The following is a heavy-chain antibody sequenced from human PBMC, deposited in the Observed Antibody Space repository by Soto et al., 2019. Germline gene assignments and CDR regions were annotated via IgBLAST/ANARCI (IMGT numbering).Heavy chain of an antibody. V-gene: IGHV1-18*04. CDR3: SRAFSYGSYWHFDL. CDR1: GYTFGSYG. CDR2: ITPYNGNT. D-gene: IGHD5-18*01. Sequence: QVPLVQSGAEVKEPGASVKVSCKGSGYTFGSYGITWVRQAPGQGLEWMGWITPYNGNTHYAEKLQGRVTMTADTSTSTAYMELWRLRSDDTAVYYCSRAFSYGSYWHFDLWGRGTLVTVSS. J-gene: IGHJ2*01.